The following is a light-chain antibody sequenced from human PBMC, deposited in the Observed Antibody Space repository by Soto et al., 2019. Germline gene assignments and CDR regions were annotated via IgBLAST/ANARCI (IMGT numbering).Light chain of an antibody. CDR3: HQYNDWPVYT. J-gene: IGKJ2*01. V-gene: IGKV3-15*01. Sequence: ERVMTQSPANLSVSPGGRATLSCSASQTVHSNLAWYQHKSGQAPRLLIYAATTRATGIPARISGSGSGTEFTLTITSLQSEDSAVYFCHQYNDWPVYTFGPGTKLEIK. CDR2: AAT. CDR1: QTVHSN.